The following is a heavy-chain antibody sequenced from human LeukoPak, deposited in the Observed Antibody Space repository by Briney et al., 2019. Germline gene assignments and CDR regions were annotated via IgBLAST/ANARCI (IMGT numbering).Heavy chain of an antibody. J-gene: IGHJ4*02. D-gene: IGHD3-22*01. V-gene: IGHV3-30-3*01. CDR1: GFTFSDYA. Sequence: HSGGSLRLSCVASGFTFSDYAVHWVRQAPGRGLECVAVVSYDGSNKNHADSVKGRFTISRDNSKNTLYLQMNSLRVEDTAVYYCAREGYYDSSGYYCCWGQGTLVTVSS. CDR3: AREGYYDSSGYYCC. CDR2: VSYDGSNK.